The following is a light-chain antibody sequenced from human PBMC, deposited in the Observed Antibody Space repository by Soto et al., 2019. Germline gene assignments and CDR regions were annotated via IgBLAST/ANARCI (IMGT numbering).Light chain of an antibody. J-gene: IGKJ1*01. V-gene: IGKV3-20*01. CDR3: QQYISSPLT. Sequence: EIVLTQSPGTLSLSPGERVTLSCRASQSVSNNYLAWYQQKPGQAPRLVIYGASNRATGIPDRFSASGSGTDFTLTISRLEPEDFAVYYCQQYISSPLTFGQGTKV. CDR1: QSVSNNY. CDR2: GAS.